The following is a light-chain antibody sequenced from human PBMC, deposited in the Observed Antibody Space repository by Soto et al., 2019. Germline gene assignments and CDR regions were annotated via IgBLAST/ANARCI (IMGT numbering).Light chain of an antibody. CDR1: QGISNF. V-gene: IGKV1-16*01. Sequence: IQMPQSPSSLSASVVDIVTITCRASQGISNFLVWFQQKPGKAPKSLIYAASILQSGVQSRFSGGGSWTEFTLTISSLQPVSFATYYCQQYYDHPFTFGAGTKVD. CDR2: AAS. CDR3: QQYYDHPFT. J-gene: IGKJ3*01.